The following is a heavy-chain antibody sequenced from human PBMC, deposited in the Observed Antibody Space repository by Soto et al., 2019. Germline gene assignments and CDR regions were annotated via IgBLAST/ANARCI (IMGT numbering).Heavy chain of an antibody. Sequence: EVQLVESGGGLVKPGGSLRLSCAASGFTFSSYSMNWVRQAPGKGLEWVSSISSSSSYIYYADSVKGRFTISRDNAKNSLYLQMNSLRAEDMAVYYCASTLTVVAAFFFDYWGQGTLVTVSS. D-gene: IGHD2-15*01. CDR3: ASTLTVVAAFFFDY. CDR1: GFTFSSYS. CDR2: ISSSSSYI. J-gene: IGHJ4*02. V-gene: IGHV3-21*01.